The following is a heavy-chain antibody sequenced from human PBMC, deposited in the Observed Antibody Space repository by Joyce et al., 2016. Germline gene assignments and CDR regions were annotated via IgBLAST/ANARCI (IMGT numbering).Heavy chain of an antibody. CDR1: GYTFTNYY. CDR2: INPSGGST. CDR3: ARDTAMATGYYYYGMDV. Sequence: QVQLVQSGAEVKKPGATVKVSCKASGYTFTNYYMHWVRQAPGQGLEWMGIINPSGGSTKSAQKCQGRVTMTRDTSTSTVYMELSSLRSEDTAVYYCARDTAMATGYYYYGMDVWGQGTTVTVSS. J-gene: IGHJ6*02. D-gene: IGHD5-18*01. V-gene: IGHV1-46*01.